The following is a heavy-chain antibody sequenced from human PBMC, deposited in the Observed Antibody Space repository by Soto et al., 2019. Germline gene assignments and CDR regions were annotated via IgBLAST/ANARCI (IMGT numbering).Heavy chain of an antibody. V-gene: IGHV3-15*01. CDR1: GFTFSNAW. D-gene: IGHD2-2*01. CDR3: TTDQDIVVVPAAHYYYYGMDV. J-gene: IGHJ6*02. Sequence: EVQLVESGGGLVKPGGSLRLSCAASGFTFSNAWMSWVRQAPGKGLEWVGRIKGKTDGGTTDYAAPVKGRFTISRDDSKNTLYLQMNSLKTEDTAVYYWTTDQDIVVVPAAHYYYYGMDVWGQGTTVTVSS. CDR2: IKGKTDGGTT.